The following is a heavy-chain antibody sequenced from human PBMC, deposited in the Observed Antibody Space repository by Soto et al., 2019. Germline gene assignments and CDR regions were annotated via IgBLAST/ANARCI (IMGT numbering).Heavy chain of an antibody. V-gene: IGHV1-69*13. D-gene: IGHD3-22*01. CDR2: IIPIFGTA. J-gene: IGHJ3*02. CDR3: ARVWHYYDSSGPDAFDI. CDR1: GGTFSSYA. Sequence: SVKVSCKASGGTFSSYAISWVRQAPGQGLEWMGGIIPIFGTANYAQKFQGRVTITADESTSTAYMELSSLRSEDTAVYYCARVWHYYDSSGPDAFDIWGQGTMVTVSS.